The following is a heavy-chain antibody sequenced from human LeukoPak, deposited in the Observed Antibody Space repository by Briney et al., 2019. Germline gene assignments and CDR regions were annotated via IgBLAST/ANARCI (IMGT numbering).Heavy chain of an antibody. CDR1: GGSISSSSYY. CDR3: ARDSKGIAGAGDLFDP. J-gene: IGHJ5*02. CDR2: IYYSGST. D-gene: IGHD6-13*01. V-gene: IGHV4-39*07. Sequence: PSETLSLTCTVSGGSISSSSYYWGWIRQPPGKGLEWIGSIYYSGSTYYNPSLKSRVTISVDTSKNQFSLKLSSVTAADTAVYYCARDSKGIAGAGDLFDPWGQGTLVTVSS.